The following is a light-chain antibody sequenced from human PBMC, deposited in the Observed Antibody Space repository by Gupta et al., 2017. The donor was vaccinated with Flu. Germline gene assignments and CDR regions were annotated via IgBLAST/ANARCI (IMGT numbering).Light chain of an antibody. J-gene: IGKJ1*01. CDR1: HLLLYLNGYNY. Sequence: GTPVEPASIAFKTSHLLLYLNGYNYMDWYLQKPGHTPQLLVFLGSKRASGVPDRFSSIGSGTHFTLIISRVETDDVGIYDCRQALQTPRTFGQGTKVEIK. CDR3: RQALQTPRT. CDR2: LGS. V-gene: IGKV2-28*01.